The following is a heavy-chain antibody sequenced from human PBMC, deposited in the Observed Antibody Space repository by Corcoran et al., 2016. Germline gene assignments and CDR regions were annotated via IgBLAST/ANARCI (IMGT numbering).Heavy chain of an antibody. Sequence: QLQLVQSGAEVKKSGSSVKVSCKASGGTFSSYAISWVRQAPGQGLEWLGRIIPIFGTTNCAQKFQGRVTITADESTSTAYMGLSSLRSEDTAVYYCARVGSGWPRLYYFDYWGQGTLVTVSS. D-gene: IGHD6-19*01. J-gene: IGHJ4*02. CDR3: ARVGSGWPRLYYFDY. CDR1: GGTFSSYA. CDR2: IIPIFGTT. V-gene: IGHV1-69*18.